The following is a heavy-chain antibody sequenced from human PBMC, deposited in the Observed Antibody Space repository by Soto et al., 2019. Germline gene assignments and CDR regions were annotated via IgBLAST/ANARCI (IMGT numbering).Heavy chain of an antibody. J-gene: IGHJ6*02. CDR2: IDPSDSYT. CDR3: ARQIGYSSTNYYYYGMDV. D-gene: IGHD6-13*01. V-gene: IGHV5-10-1*01. Sequence: SLKISCKGSGYSFTSYWISWVRQMPGKGLEWMGRIDPSDSYTNYSPSFQGHVTISADKSISTAYLQWSSLKASDTAMYYCARQIGYSSTNYYYYGMDVWGQGTTVTVS. CDR1: GYSFTSYW.